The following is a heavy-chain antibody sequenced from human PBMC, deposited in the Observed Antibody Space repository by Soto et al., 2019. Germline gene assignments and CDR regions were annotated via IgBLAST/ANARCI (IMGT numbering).Heavy chain of an antibody. V-gene: IGHV3-30*18. CDR2: ISYDGSNK. CDR3: AKPVVVAANSPFDH. CDR1: GFTFSSYG. J-gene: IGHJ4*02. Sequence: QVQLVESGGGVVQPGRSLRLSCAASGFTFSSYGMHWVRQAPGKGLEWVAVISYDGSNKYYADSVKGRFTISRDNSKYTLYLPMNSLRAEDTAVYYCAKPVVVAANSPFDHWGQGTLVTVSS. D-gene: IGHD2-15*01.